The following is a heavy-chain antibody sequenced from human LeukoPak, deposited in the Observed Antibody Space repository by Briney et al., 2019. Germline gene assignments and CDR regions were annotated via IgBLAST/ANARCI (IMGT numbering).Heavy chain of an antibody. CDR1: GYTFTSYY. D-gene: IGHD6-19*01. CDR3: ARLLAVAETGDY. J-gene: IGHJ4*02. CDR2: IIPIFGTA. V-gene: IGHV1-69*13. Sequence: GASVKVSCKASGYTFTSYYMHWVRQAPGQGLEWMGGIIPIFGTANYAQKFQGRVTITADESTSTAYMELSSLRSEDTAVYYCARLLAVAETGDYWGQGTLVTVSS.